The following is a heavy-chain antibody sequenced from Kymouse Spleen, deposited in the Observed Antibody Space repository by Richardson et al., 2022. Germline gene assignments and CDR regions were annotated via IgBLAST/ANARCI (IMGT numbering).Heavy chain of an antibody. V-gene: IGHV4-34*01. CDR1: GGSFSGYY. CDR2: INHSGST. Sequence: QVQLQQWGAGLLKPSETLSLTCAVYGGSFSGYYWSWIRQPPGKGLEWIGEINHSGSTNYNPSLKSRVTISVDTSKNQFSLKLSSVTAADTAVYYCARGGDYYGSGSPHWFDPWGQGTLVTVSS. D-gene: IGHD3-10*01. CDR3: ARGGDYYGSGSPHWFDP. J-gene: IGHJ5*02.